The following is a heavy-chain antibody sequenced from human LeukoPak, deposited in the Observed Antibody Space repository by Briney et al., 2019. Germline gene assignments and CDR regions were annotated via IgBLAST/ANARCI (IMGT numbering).Heavy chain of an antibody. V-gene: IGHV1-2*02. CDR3: VRAVSGTLGGAFDI. J-gene: IGHJ3*02. CDR1: GYTFIDYF. CDR2: INPNSGVT. Sequence: ASVKVSCKASGYTFIDYFIHWMRQTPGQGLEWLGWINPNSGVTRYVQKFQDRVTMTRDTAAYMELSSLKSDDTAMYYCVRAVSGTLGGAFDIWGQGTAVTVSS. D-gene: IGHD1-7*01.